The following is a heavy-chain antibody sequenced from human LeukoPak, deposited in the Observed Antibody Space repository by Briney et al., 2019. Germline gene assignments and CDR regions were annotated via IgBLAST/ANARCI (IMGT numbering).Heavy chain of an antibody. CDR1: GGSVSSGSYY. CDR3: ARSGVGVAGTDR. V-gene: IGHV4-61*01. J-gene: IGHJ5*02. Sequence: SETLSLTCTVSGGSVSSGSYYWSWIRQPPGKGLEWIGYVYYTGSTNYNPSLKSRVTISVDTSKNQFSLKLTSVTAADTAVYYCARSGVGVAGTDRWGQGTPVTVSS. D-gene: IGHD6-19*01. CDR2: VYYTGST.